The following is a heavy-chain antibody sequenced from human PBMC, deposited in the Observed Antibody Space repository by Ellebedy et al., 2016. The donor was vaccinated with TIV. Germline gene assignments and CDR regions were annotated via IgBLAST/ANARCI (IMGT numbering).Heavy chain of an antibody. J-gene: IGHJ4*02. V-gene: IGHV3-13*01. CDR1: GFTFSSYD. Sequence: GESLKISCAASGFTFSSYDMHWVRQVTGKGLEWFSAIGTAGDTYYPGSVKGRFTISRENAKNSLYLQLNSLRAGDTAVYYCARVTEGLDYWGQGTLVTVSS. CDR3: ARVTEGLDY. D-gene: IGHD1-14*01. CDR2: IGTAGDT.